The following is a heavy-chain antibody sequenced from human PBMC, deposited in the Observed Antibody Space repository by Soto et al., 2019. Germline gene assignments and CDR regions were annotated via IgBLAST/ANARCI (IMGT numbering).Heavy chain of an antibody. V-gene: IGHV4-30-4*01. CDR3: ARDHVVAATYYYYGMDV. D-gene: IGHD2-15*01. Sequence: PSETLSLTCTVSGGSISSGDYYWSWIRQPPGKGLEWIGYIYYSGSTYYNPSLKSRVTISVDTSKNQFSLKLSSVTAADTAVYYCARDHVVAATYYYYGMDVWGQGTTVTVSS. CDR1: GGSISSGDYY. CDR2: IYYSGST. J-gene: IGHJ6*02.